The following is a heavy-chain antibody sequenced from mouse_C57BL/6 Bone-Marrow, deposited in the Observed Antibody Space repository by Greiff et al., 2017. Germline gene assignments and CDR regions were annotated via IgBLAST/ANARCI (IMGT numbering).Heavy chain of an antibody. J-gene: IGHJ4*01. CDR3: ARWGIITTVVATDFYAMDY. D-gene: IGHD1-1*01. V-gene: IGHV1-72*01. CDR1: GYTFTSYW. CDR2: IDPNSGGT. Sequence: VQLQQPGAELVKPGASVKLSCKASGYTFTSYWMHWVKQRPGRGLEWVGRIDPNSGGTKYNGKFKSKATLTVDKPSSTAYMQLSSLTSEDSAVYYCARWGIITTVVATDFYAMDYWGQGTSVTVSS.